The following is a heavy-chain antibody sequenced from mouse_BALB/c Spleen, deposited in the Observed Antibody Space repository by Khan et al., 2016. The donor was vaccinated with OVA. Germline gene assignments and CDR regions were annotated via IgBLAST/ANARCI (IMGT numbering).Heavy chain of an antibody. CDR2: INPSPGFI. CDR1: GYTFTTYW. J-gene: IGHJ3*01. Sequence: QVQLKESGAELAQPGASVKMSCKTSGYTFTTYWIHWVKQRPGQGLEWIGYINPSPGFIEYNQRFKDKATLTTDKSSSTAYIQLSRLTSEDSAVYYCARRGRYGICPYWGQGTLVTVSA. CDR3: ARRGRYGICPY. D-gene: IGHD2-1*01. V-gene: IGHV1-7*01.